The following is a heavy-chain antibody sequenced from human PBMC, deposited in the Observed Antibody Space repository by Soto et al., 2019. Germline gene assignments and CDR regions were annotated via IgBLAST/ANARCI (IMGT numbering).Heavy chain of an antibody. CDR2: INPNSGGT. Sequence: QVQLVQSGAEVKKPGASVKVSCKASGYTFTGYYMHWVRQAPGQGLEWMGWINPNSGGTNYAQKFQGWVTMTRDTXISKGYMELSRLRSDDTAVYYCARGTPTVTTSFDYWGQGTLVPVSS. V-gene: IGHV1-2*04. D-gene: IGHD4-17*01. J-gene: IGHJ4*02. CDR3: ARGTPTVTTSFDY. CDR1: GYTFTGYY.